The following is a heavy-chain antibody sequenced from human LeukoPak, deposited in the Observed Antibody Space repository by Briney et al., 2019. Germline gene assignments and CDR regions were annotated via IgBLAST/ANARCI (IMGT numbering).Heavy chain of an antibody. CDR2: IWFDGSNK. CDR3: ARDVMATPARLVYFDY. V-gene: IGHV3-33*01. Sequence: PGGSLRLSCAASGFTFSSYGMHWVRQAPGKGLEWVAVIWFDGSNKYYADSVKGRFTISRDNSKNTLYLQMNSLGAEDTAVYYCARDVMATPARLVYFDYWGQGTLVTVSS. J-gene: IGHJ4*02. CDR1: GFTFSSYG. D-gene: IGHD5-24*01.